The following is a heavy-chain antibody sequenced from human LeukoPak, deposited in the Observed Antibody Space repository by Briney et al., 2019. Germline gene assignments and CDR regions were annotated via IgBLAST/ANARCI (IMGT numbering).Heavy chain of an antibody. J-gene: IGHJ4*02. CDR2: ISGSGGST. V-gene: IGHV3-23*01. CDR3: AKPPNFDY. CDR1: GGSISSSSYY. Sequence: QTSETLSLTCTVSGGSISSSSYYWGWIRRPPGKGLEWVSAISGSGGSTYYADSVKGRFTISRDNSKNTLYLQMNSLRAEDTAVYYCAKPPNFDYWGQGTLVTVSS.